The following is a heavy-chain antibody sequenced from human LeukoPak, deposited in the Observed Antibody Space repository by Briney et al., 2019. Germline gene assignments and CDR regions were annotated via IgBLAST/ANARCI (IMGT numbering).Heavy chain of an antibody. D-gene: IGHD2-15*01. Sequence: SETLSLTCAVYGGSFRNYYWTWIRQSPGKGLEWIGEINHDGITNYNTPFKSRVTISADTSKNQFSLNLNSVTVADTAVYYCATYTCSGGSCYGYYVDVWGNGTTVTVSS. CDR1: GGSFRNYY. J-gene: IGHJ6*03. CDR3: ATYTCSGGSCYGYYVDV. V-gene: IGHV4-34*01. CDR2: INHDGIT.